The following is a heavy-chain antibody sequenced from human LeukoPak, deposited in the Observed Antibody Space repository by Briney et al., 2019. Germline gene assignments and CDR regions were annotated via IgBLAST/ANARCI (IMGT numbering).Heavy chain of an antibody. Sequence: GGSLRLSCAASGFTFSSYGMHWVRQAPGKGLEWVAVIWYDGSNKYYADSVKGRFTISRDNSKNTLYLQMNSLRAEDTAVYYCARDGVLGYEEGPQRNLADYYYYGMDVWGQGTTVTVSS. D-gene: IGHD1-14*01. CDR1: GFTFSSYG. CDR3: ARDGVLGYEEGPQRNLADYYYYGMDV. CDR2: IWYDGSNK. V-gene: IGHV3-33*01. J-gene: IGHJ6*02.